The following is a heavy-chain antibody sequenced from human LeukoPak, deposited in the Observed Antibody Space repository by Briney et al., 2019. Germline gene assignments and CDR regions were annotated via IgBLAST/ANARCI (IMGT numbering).Heavy chain of an antibody. D-gene: IGHD5-12*01. J-gene: IGHJ4*02. Sequence: GGSLRLSCAASGFTFSSCSMNWVRQAPGKGLEWVSYISSSSTIYYADSVKGRFTISRDNAKNSLYLQMNSLRAEDTAVYYCARDKSDSGYDYGHDYWGQGTLVTVSS. V-gene: IGHV3-48*04. CDR1: GFTFSSCS. CDR3: ARDKSDSGYDYGHDY. CDR2: ISSSSTI.